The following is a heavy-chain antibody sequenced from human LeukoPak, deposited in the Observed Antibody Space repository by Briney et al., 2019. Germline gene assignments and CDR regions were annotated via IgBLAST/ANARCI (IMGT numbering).Heavy chain of an antibody. Sequence: GASVKVSCKVSGYTFTSYDINWVRQATGQGLEWMGWMNPNSGNTGYAQKFQGRVTMTRNTSISTAYMELSSLRSEDTAVYYCARLEWLSRGYYYYMDVWGKGTTVTVSS. CDR1: GYTFTSYD. J-gene: IGHJ6*03. D-gene: IGHD3-3*01. CDR3: ARLEWLSRGYYYYMDV. CDR2: MNPNSGNT. V-gene: IGHV1-8*01.